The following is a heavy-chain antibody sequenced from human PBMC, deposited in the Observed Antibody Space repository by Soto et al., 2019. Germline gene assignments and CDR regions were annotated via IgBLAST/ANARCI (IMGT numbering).Heavy chain of an antibody. CDR2: ISSDGNNK. CDR3: ARGYYYDRSGYYYHWFDT. CDR1: GFTFSSYA. V-gene: IGHV3-30-3*01. J-gene: IGHJ5*02. Sequence: GGSLRLSCAASGFTFSSYAMHWVRQAPGRGLEWVAVISSDGNNKYYADSVKGRFTISRDNSLYLQMNSLGVEDTAVYYCARGYYYDRSGYYYHWFDTWGQGTPVTVSS. D-gene: IGHD3-22*01.